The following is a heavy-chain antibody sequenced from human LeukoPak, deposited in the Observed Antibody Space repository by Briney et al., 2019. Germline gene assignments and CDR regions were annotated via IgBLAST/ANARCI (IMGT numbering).Heavy chain of an antibody. Sequence: ASVKVSCRASGGTFSSYAISWVRQAPGQGLEWMGGIIPIFGTANYAQKLQGRVTMTTDTSTSTAYMELRSLRSDDTAVYYCARDTYYYDSSGYTSDAFDIWGQGTMVTVSS. J-gene: IGHJ3*02. V-gene: IGHV1-69*05. CDR3: ARDTYYYDSSGYTSDAFDI. CDR2: IIPIFGTA. CDR1: GGTFSSYA. D-gene: IGHD3-22*01.